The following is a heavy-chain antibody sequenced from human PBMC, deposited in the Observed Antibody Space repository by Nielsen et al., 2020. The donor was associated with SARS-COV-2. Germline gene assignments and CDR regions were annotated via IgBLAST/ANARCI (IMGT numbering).Heavy chain of an antibody. Sequence: GESLKISCAASGFTFSSYAMHWVRQAPGKGLEWVAVISYDGSNKYYADSVKGRFTISRDNSKNTLYLQMNSLRAEDTAVYYCARGVRGNWFDPWGQGTLATVSS. CDR3: ARGVRGNWFDP. V-gene: IGHV3-30*14. D-gene: IGHD3-10*02. CDR1: GFTFSSYA. J-gene: IGHJ5*02. CDR2: ISYDGSNK.